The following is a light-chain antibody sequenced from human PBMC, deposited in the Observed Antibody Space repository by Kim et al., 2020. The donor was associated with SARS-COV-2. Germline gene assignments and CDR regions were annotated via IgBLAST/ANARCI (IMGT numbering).Light chain of an antibody. CDR1: SSDVGSYNL. CDR2: EGS. J-gene: IGLJ2*01. Sequence: QSALTQPASVFGSPGQSITISCTGTSSDVGSYNLVSWYQQHPGKAPKLMIYEGSKRPSGVSNRFSGSKSGNTASLTISGLQAEDEADYYCCSYAGSFGGGTQLTVL. CDR3: CSYAGS. V-gene: IGLV2-23*01.